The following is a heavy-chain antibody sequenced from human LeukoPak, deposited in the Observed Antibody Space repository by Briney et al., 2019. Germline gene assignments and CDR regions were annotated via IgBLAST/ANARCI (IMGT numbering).Heavy chain of an antibody. J-gene: IGHJ4*02. CDR3: ARASSGAARPGTFDY. CDR1: GYSISSGYY. Sequence: SETLSLTCTVSGYSISSGYYWGWIRQPPGKGLEWIGYIYYSGSTNYNPSLKSRVTISVDTSKNQFSLKLSSVTAADTAVYYCARASSGAARPGTFDYWGQGTLVTVSS. CDR2: IYYSGST. D-gene: IGHD6-6*01. V-gene: IGHV4-38-2*02.